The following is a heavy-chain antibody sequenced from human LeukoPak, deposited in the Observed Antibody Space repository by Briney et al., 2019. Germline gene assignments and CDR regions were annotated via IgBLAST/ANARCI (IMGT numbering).Heavy chain of an antibody. V-gene: IGHV3-48*03. Sequence: GGSLRLSCAASGFTFSSYEMNWVRQAPGKGLEWVSYISSSGSTIYYADSVKGRFTISRDNAKNSLYLQMNSLRAEDTAVYYCARVGGYYYYMDVWGKGTTVTISS. CDR1: GFTFSSYE. CDR3: ARVGGYYYYMDV. D-gene: IGHD4-23*01. CDR2: ISSSGSTI. J-gene: IGHJ6*03.